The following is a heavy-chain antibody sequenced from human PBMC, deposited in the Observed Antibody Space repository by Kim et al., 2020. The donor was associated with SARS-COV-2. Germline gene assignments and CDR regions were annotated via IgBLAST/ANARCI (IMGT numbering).Heavy chain of an antibody. J-gene: IGHJ4*02. CDR3: ARGGSIRLNYYDSSPPFDY. Sequence: SETLSLTCAVYGGSFSGYYWSWIRQPPGKGLEWIGEINHSGSTNYNPSLKSRVTISVDTSKNQFSLKLSSVTAADTAVYYCARGGSIRLNYYDSSPPFDYWGQGTLVTVSS. V-gene: IGHV4-34*01. CDR1: GGSFSGYY. D-gene: IGHD3-22*01. CDR2: INHSGST.